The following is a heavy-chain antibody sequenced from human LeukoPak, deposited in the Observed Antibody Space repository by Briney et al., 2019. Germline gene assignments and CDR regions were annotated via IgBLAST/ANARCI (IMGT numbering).Heavy chain of an antibody. CDR3: ARVRYYDYVWGSYRFVFDY. D-gene: IGHD3-16*02. CDR1: GVSISSDNDC. CDR2: IYSSGST. Sequence: PSQTLSLTCTVSGVSISSDNDCWSWIRQPAGKGLEWIGRIYSSGSTNYNPSLKSRVTISVDTSKNQFSLKLSSVTAADTAVYYCARVRYYDYVWGSYRFVFDYWGQGTLVTVSS. V-gene: IGHV4-61*02. J-gene: IGHJ4*02.